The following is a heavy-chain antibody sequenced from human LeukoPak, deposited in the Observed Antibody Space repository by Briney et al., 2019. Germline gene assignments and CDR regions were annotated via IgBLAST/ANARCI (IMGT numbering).Heavy chain of an antibody. J-gene: IGHJ6*01. V-gene: IGHV3-21*01. CDR2: ISSSSSYI. D-gene: IGHD2-8*02. CDR3: ARELAGACTDSYYGMDI. CDR1: GFTFSSYS. Sequence: AGGSLRLSCAASGFTFSSYSMNWDRQAPGKGLEWVSSISSSSSYIYYADSVKGRFTISRDNAKNSLYLQMNRLRTEDTAVYYRARELAGACTDSYYGMDIWGPRATGT.